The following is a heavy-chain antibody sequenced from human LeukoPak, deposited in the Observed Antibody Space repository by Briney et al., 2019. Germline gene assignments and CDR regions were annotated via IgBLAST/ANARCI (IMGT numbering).Heavy chain of an antibody. CDR2: INTSGST. D-gene: IGHD4-23*01. Sequence: KSSETLSLTCTVSGGSISNYYWSWIRQPAGKGLEWIGRINTSGSTNCNPSLKSRVTMSVDTSKNQFSLKLTSVTAADTAAYYCAREIATSGGNSRAFDYWGQGTLVTVSS. J-gene: IGHJ4*02. CDR1: GGSISNYY. V-gene: IGHV4-4*07. CDR3: AREIATSGGNSRAFDY.